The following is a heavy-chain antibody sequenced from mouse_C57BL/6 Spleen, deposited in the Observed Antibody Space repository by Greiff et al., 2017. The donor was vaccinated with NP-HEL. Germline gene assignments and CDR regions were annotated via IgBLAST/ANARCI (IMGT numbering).Heavy chain of an antibody. D-gene: IGHD1-1*01. J-gene: IGHJ2*01. CDR3: VRHYNGSSYYFDY. CDR2: ISSGGSYT. V-gene: IGHV5-6*01. CDR1: GFTFSSYG. Sequence: EVQVVESGGDLVKPGGSLKLSCAASGFTFSSYGMSWVHQTPDKRLEWVATISSGGSYTYYPDSVKGRFTISRDNAKNTLYLQMSSLKSEDTAMYYCVRHYNGSSYYFDYWGQGTTLTVS.